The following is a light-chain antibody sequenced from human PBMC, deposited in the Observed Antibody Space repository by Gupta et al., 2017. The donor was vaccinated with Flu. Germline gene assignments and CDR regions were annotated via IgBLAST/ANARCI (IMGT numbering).Light chain of an antibody. J-gene: IGLJ1*01. CDR1: SSDVVSYNG. CDR2: AVS. V-gene: IGLV2-18*02. Sequence: QSALTQLPSVSGSTGQSVSISGPGSSSDVVSYNGVSWYQQPPGTAPKRMIYAVSNRPSGVPDRFSGSKSGNTASLTISGLQAEDEADYYCSSFTSGSTYVFGTGTKVTVL. CDR3: SSFTSGSTYV.